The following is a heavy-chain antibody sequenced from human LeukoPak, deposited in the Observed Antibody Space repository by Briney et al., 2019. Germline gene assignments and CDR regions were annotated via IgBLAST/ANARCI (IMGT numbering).Heavy chain of an antibody. CDR3: AKYGDYYLDY. CDR1: GYTFTSYW. D-gene: IGHD4-17*01. CDR2: IFPGDSDT. V-gene: IGHV5-51*01. J-gene: IGHJ4*02. Sequence: GESLKISCKGSGYTFTSYWIGWVRPMPGKGLEWMGSIFPGDSDTRYSPSFQGQVTISADKSISTAYLQWSSLKASDTAMYYCAKYGDYYLDYWGQGTLVTVSS.